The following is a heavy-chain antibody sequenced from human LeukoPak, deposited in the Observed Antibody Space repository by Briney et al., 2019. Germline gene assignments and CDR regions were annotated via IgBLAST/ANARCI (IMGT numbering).Heavy chain of an antibody. CDR3: TSNDAFDV. CDR2: IKTKTNAGAT. CDR1: GFTFSTYA. J-gene: IGHJ3*01. V-gene: IGHV3-15*05. Sequence: GGSLRLSCAASGFTFSTYAVNWVRQAPGKGLEWVGRIKTKTNAGATDYAAPVKGRFAISRDDSKNTLYLQMNSLKTEDTALYYCTSNDAFDVWGQGTMVTVSS.